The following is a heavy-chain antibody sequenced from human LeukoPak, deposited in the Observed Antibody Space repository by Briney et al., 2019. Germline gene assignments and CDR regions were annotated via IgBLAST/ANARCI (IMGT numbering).Heavy chain of an antibody. CDR3: AREATGRAFDP. V-gene: IGHV1-18*01. CDR2: ISALTGDT. D-gene: IGHD1-14*01. CDR1: GYNFNDFG. J-gene: IGHJ5*02. Sequence: GASVKVSCKASGYNFNDFGVTWVRQARGQGLEWMGWISALTGDTNYAQKFQGRLTMTTDTPTDTAYMEMRGLRSDDTAVYYCAREATGRAFDPWGQGTLVVVSS.